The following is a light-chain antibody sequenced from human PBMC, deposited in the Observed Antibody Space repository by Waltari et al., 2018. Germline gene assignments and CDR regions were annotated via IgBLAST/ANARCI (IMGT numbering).Light chain of an antibody. Sequence: RVSQRFSRTYLARYHHIPGQPRRLISYGASIRATGIADRLSGSGSGTDFTLSISRLEPEDFAVYYCQQDGSSVIYTFGQGTRLEIK. CDR3: QQDGSSVIYT. CDR1: QRFSRTY. V-gene: IGKV3-20*01. J-gene: IGKJ2*01. CDR2: GAS.